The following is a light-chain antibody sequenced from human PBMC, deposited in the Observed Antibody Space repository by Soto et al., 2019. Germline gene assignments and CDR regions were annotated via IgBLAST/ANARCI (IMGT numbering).Light chain of an antibody. CDR1: QTISSW. CDR2: KAS. V-gene: IGKV1-5*03. J-gene: IGKJ1*01. Sequence: DIQMTQSPSTLSASVGDRVTITCRASQTISSWLAWYQQKPGKAPKLLIYKASSLESGVPSRFSGSGSGTEFTLTISSLQPDDFATYYCQQYNSNWGFGQGTKVEIK. CDR3: QQYNSNWG.